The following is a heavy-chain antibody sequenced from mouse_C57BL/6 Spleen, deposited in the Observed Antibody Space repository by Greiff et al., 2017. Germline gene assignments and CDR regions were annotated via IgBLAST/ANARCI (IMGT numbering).Heavy chain of an antibody. CDR3: TLLLRGD. CDR1: GFNIKDDY. J-gene: IGHJ2*01. CDR2: FVPENGDT. D-gene: IGHD1-1*01. V-gene: IGHV14-4*01. Sequence: VPLQQSGAELVRPGASVKLSCTASGFNIKDDYMHRVKQRPEQGLVWIGWFVPENGDTEYASKFQGKATITEDTSSNTAYLQLSSRTSEDTAVYYCTLLLRGDWGQGTTLTVSS.